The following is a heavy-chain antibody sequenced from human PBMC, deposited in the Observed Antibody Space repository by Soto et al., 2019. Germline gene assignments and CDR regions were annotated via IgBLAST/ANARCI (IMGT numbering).Heavy chain of an antibody. V-gene: IGHV3-23*01. J-gene: IGHJ4*02. CDR3: AKGLYYYDSSGYRLFDY. CDR2: VSVSGGTT. Sequence: GALRLSCAASGFRFNNYAMSWVRQAPGKGLEWVSTVSVSGGTTYYADSLKGRFTISRDNSKKTVYLQMNRLRADDTAIYYCAKGLYYYDSSGYRLFDYWGQGTLVPASS. D-gene: IGHD3-22*01. CDR1: GFRFNNYA.